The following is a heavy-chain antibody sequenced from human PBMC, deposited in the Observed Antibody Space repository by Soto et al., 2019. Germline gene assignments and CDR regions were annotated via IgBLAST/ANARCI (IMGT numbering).Heavy chain of an antibody. CDR1: GFSLSTSGVG. V-gene: IGHV2-5*02. J-gene: IGHJ4*02. CDR3: AHRQRTVYFDY. D-gene: IGHD4-17*01. CDR2: TYWDDDK. Sequence: QITLKESGPPLVKPTQTLTLTCTFSGFSLSTSGVGVGWIRQPPGKALEWLALTYWDDDKRYSPSLKSRLTISKNPSKSQVVLNVPNMDPVDTATYYCAHRQRTVYFDYWGQGTLVTVSS.